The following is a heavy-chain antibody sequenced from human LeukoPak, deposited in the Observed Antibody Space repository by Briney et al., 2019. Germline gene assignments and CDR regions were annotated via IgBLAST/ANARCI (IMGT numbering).Heavy chain of an antibody. J-gene: IGHJ4*02. D-gene: IGHD2-15*01. CDR1: GFTFSSYS. Sequence: PGGSLRLSCAASGFTFSSYSLNWVRQAPGKGLEGVSFISSSSITIYYADSVKGRFTISRDNAEKSLYLQMNSLRAEDTAVYYCARDRGGSYSAIDYWGQGTLVTASS. V-gene: IGHV3-48*04. CDR3: ARDRGGSYSAIDY. CDR2: ISSSSITI.